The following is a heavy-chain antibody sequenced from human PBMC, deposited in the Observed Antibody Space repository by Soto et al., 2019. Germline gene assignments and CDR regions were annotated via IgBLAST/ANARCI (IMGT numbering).Heavy chain of an antibody. V-gene: IGHV1-46*01. D-gene: IGHD5-12*01. CDR1: GYTFTSYY. Sequence: QVQLVQSGAEVKKPGASVKVSCKSSGYTFTSYYIHWVRQAPGQGLEWMGIINPSGGSTTYAQEFQGRVTMTRDASKSTAYMELSSLRSEDTAVYYWARDIVATIGLSKSWFLDYWGQGTLVTVSS. CDR3: ARDIVATIGLSKSWFLDY. J-gene: IGHJ4*02. CDR2: INPSGGST.